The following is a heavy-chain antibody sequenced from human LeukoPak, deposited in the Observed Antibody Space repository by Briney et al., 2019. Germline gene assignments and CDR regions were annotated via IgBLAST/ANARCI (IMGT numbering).Heavy chain of an antibody. CDR3: TSFVVVPAATSNYGMDV. CDR2: IRSKANSYAT. J-gene: IGHJ6*02. Sequence: GGSLRLSCAASGFTFSGSAMHWVRQASGKGLEWVGRIRSKANSYATAYAASVKGRFTISRDDSKNTAYLQMNSLKTEDTAVYYCTSFVVVPAATSNYGMDVWGQGTMVTVSS. V-gene: IGHV3-73*01. CDR1: GFTFSGSA. D-gene: IGHD2-2*01.